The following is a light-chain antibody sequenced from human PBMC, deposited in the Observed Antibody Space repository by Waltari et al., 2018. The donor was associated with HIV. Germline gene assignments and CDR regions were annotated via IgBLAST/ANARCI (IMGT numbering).Light chain of an antibody. CDR3: HHYNNWRET. CDR2: GTS. CDR1: QSVNSN. Sequence: EILMTQSPATLSVSPGERATLSCRAIQSVNSNLAWYQQKPGQTPRPLIYGTSTRATDIPARFSGSGSGTEFTLTISSLQSEDFAVYYCHHYNNWRETFGQGTKVEIK. J-gene: IGKJ1*01. V-gene: IGKV3-15*01.